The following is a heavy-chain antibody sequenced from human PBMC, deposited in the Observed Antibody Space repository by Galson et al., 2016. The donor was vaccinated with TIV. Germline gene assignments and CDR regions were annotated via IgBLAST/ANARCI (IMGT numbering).Heavy chain of an antibody. Sequence: SLRLSCAGSGFTVRGTSMSWVRQAPGKGLEWVSLIYSAGNTFYADSVKGRFTLSRDNSKNTVYLQISSLRVEDTAVYYCARVSGVVRGYGLDVWGQGTMVTVAS. D-gene: IGHD3-10*01. CDR1: GFTVRGTS. V-gene: IGHV3-53*01. CDR2: IYSAGNT. J-gene: IGHJ6*02. CDR3: ARVSGVVRGYGLDV.